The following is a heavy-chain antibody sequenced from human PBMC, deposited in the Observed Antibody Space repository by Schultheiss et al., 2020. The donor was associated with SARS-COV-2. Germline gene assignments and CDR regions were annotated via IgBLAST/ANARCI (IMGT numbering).Heavy chain of an antibody. CDR2: ISGSGGST. D-gene: IGHD2-2*01. CDR1: GFTFSNAW. CDR3: AKDSYCSSTSCRYYYYGMDV. Sequence: GGSLRLSCAASGFTFSNAWMSWVRQAPGKGLEWVSAISGSGGSTYYADSVKGRFTISRDNSKNTLYLQMNSLRAEDTAVYYCAKDSYCSSTSCRYYYYGMDVWGQGTTVTVSS. J-gene: IGHJ6*02. V-gene: IGHV3-23*01.